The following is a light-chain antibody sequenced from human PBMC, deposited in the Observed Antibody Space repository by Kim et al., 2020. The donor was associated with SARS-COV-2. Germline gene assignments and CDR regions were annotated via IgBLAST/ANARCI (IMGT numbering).Light chain of an antibody. CDR3: QQYAYWRA. J-gene: IGKJ5*01. CDR1: QSISSS. Sequence: DIVMTQSPATLSLSPGERATLSCRASQSISSSLAWYQQKPGQAPRVLIYGASARATGIPARFSGSGSGTEFTLTISNLQSEDFAVYYCQQYAYWRAFGQGTRLEIK. V-gene: IGKV3-15*01. CDR2: GAS.